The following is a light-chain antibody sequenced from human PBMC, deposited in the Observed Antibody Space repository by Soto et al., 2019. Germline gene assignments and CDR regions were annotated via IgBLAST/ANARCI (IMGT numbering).Light chain of an antibody. CDR1: QTISSW. CDR2: KAS. Sequence: DIQMTQSPSTLSGSVGDRVTITCRASQTISSWLAWYQQKPEKAPKLLIYKASTLKSGGPSRFSGSGSGTEFTLTISSLQPDDFATYYCQHYNSYSGAFGQGTKVEVK. V-gene: IGKV1-5*03. CDR3: QHYNSYSGA. J-gene: IGKJ1*01.